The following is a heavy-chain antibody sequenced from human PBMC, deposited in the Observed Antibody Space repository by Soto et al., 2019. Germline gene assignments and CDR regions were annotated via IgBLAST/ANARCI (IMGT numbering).Heavy chain of an antibody. CDR3: ARAVVLCRRDVVNSGWFDP. D-gene: IGHD2-15*01. Sequence: GGSLRLSCAASGFTFSSYSMNWVRKAPGKGLEWVSYISSSSSTIYYADSVKGRFTISRDNAKNSLYLQMNSLRVEDKDVYFCARAVVLCRRDVVNSGWFDPWGQGTLVTVSS. V-gene: IGHV3-48*04. CDR2: ISSSSSTI. J-gene: IGHJ5*02. CDR1: GFTFSSYS.